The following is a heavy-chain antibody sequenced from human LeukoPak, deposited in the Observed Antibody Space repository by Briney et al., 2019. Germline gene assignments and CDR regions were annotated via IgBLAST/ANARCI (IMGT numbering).Heavy chain of an antibody. CDR3: AKDWETYCGGDCHPVYFDY. Sequence: GGSLRLSCAASGFTFSSYWMHWVRQAPGKGLVWVSRINSDGSSTSYADSVKGRFTISRDNSKNTLYLQMNSLRAEDTAVYYCAKDWETYCGGDCHPVYFDYWGQGTLVTVSS. J-gene: IGHJ4*02. V-gene: IGHV3-74*01. CDR2: INSDGSST. CDR1: GFTFSSYW. D-gene: IGHD2-21*02.